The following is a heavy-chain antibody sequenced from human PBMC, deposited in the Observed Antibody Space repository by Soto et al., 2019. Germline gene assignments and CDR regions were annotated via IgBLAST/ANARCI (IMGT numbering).Heavy chain of an antibody. CDR1: GYTFTSYG. CDR3: ARDGTGVATIFYYYYYGMDV. CDR2: ISAYNGNT. V-gene: IGHV1-18*01. J-gene: IGHJ6*02. D-gene: IGHD5-12*01. Sequence: ASVKVSCKASGYTFTSYGISWVRQAPGQKLEWMGWISAYNGNTNYAQKLQGRVTMTTDTSTSTAYMELRSLRSDDTAVYYCARDGTGVATIFYYYYYGMDVWGQGTTVTVSS.